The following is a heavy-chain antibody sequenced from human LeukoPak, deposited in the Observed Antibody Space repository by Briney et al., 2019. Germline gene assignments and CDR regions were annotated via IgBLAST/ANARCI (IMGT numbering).Heavy chain of an antibody. D-gene: IGHD6-19*01. Sequence: PGGSLRLSCAASGFTFSSYEMNWVRQAPGKGLEGVSYISSSGSTIYYADSVKGRFTISRDNARNSLYLQMNSLRGEDTAVYYCARGPHPYSSGWYHFDYWGQGTLVTVSS. CDR2: ISSSGSTI. CDR1: GFTFSSYE. CDR3: ARGPHPYSSGWYHFDY. V-gene: IGHV3-48*03. J-gene: IGHJ4*02.